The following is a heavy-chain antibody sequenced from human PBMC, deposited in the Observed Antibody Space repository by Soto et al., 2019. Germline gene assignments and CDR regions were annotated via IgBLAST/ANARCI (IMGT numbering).Heavy chain of an antibody. D-gene: IGHD3-22*01. Sequence: GASVKVSCKASGGTFSSYAISWVRQAPGQGLEWMGGIIPIFGTANYAQKFQGRVTITADESTSTAYMELSSLRSEDTAVYYCARGDRYYDSSGYYWQIFDYCGQGTLVTVYS. CDR2: IIPIFGTA. J-gene: IGHJ4*02. CDR1: GGTFSSYA. CDR3: ARGDRYYDSSGYYWQIFDY. V-gene: IGHV1-69*13.